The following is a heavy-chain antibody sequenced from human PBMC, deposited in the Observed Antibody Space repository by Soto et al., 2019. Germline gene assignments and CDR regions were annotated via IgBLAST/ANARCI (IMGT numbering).Heavy chain of an antibody. V-gene: IGHV4-30-2*01. CDR1: GGSISSGGYS. CDR2: IYHSGST. Sequence: QLQLQESGSGLVKPSQTLSLTCAVSGGSISSGGYSWSWIRQPPGKGLEWIGYIYHSGSTYYNPSLKSRVTISVDRSKNQFSLKLSSVTAADTAVYYCARVSTVTTYPVEFDPWGQGTLVTVSS. J-gene: IGHJ5*02. CDR3: ARVSTVTTYPVEFDP. D-gene: IGHD4-17*01.